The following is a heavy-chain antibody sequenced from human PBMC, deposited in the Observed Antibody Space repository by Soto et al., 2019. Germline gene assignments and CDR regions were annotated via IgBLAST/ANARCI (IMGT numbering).Heavy chain of an antibody. V-gene: IGHV4-31*03. D-gene: IGHD2-15*01. CDR2: MHHSGRT. J-gene: IGHJ4*02. CDR1: GAYMRNDYYY. Sequence: QVQLQESGPGLVKPSETLSLTCTVSGAYMRNDYYYWSWVRQNPGKDLEWIGHMHHSGRTHYNPSLKSRVAISVDTSKNQFYLYLNSVTAADTAVYYCARWVEVSLDYFDSWGQGTPVTVSS. CDR3: ARWVEVSLDYFDS.